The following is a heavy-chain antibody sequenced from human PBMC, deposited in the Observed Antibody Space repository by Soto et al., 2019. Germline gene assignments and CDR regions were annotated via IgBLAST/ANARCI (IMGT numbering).Heavy chain of an antibody. CDR2: LMPIFGPA. CDR3: ARLVTAPIKLYPRVGWFDP. CDR1: GGPFSSSG. Sequence: SVKVSCKASGGPFSSSGISCVRHAPGQGLEWMGGLMPIFGPANYAQKFQGRVTITADESTSTVFMELSSLRSEDTAVYYCARLVTAPIKLYPRVGWFDPWGHGTVVTVSS. J-gene: IGHJ5*02. D-gene: IGHD2-2*02. V-gene: IGHV1-69*13.